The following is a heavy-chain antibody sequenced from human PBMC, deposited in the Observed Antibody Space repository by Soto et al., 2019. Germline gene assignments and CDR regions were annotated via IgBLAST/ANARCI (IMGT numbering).Heavy chain of an antibody. Sequence: SETLSLTCSVSGDSVSSGRYFWSWIRQSPVKGLEWIGNIYYSGSTNLNPSLKSRVTMSLDTSKKQFSLKLSSVTAADTAVYYCARDPRDSPGAYYYNYYGLDVWGQGTTVTVSS. CDR3: ARDPRDSPGAYYYNYYGLDV. CDR1: GDSVSSGRYF. J-gene: IGHJ6*02. V-gene: IGHV4-61*01. CDR2: IYYSGST. D-gene: IGHD2-21*01.